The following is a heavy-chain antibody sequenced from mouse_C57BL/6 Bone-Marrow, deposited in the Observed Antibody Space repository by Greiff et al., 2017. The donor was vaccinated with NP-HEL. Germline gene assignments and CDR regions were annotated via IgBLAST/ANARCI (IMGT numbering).Heavy chain of an antibody. V-gene: IGHV5-17*01. J-gene: IGHJ3*01. CDR2: ISSGSSTI. Sequence: EVKLMESGGGLVKPGGSLKLSCAASGFTFSDYGMHWVRQAPEKGLEWVAYISSGSSTIYYADTVKGRFPISRDNAKTTLFLQMTSLRSEDTVMYYCARRTNWDWFAYWGQGTLVTVSA. CDR3: ARRTNWDWFAY. D-gene: IGHD4-1*01. CDR1: GFTFSDYG.